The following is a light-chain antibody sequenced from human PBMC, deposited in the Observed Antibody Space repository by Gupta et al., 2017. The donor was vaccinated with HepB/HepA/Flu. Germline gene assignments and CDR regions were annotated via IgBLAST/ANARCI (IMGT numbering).Light chain of an antibody. CDR3: SSYTSSSTGV. J-gene: IGLJ1*01. Sequence: SALPQPASVSGSPGRSITISCTGTSSDVGGYNYVSWYQQHPGKAPKLMIYDVSNRPSGVSNRFSGSKSGNTASLTISGLQAEDEADYYCSSYTSSSTGVFGTGTKVTVL. V-gene: IGLV2-14*03. CDR1: SSDVGGYNY. CDR2: DVS.